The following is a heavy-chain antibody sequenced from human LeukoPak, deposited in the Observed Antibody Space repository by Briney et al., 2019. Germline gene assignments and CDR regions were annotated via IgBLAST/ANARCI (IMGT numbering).Heavy chain of an antibody. D-gene: IGHD3-22*01. V-gene: IGHV4-59*08. CDR3: ARLNLRYFESSDFPYWYFTP. J-gene: IGHJ2*01. CDR1: DGSISNYF. Sequence: PSETLSLTCTVSDGSISNYFWSWIRQPPGKGLQWIGYVYYSGATKYNPSLKSRVSMSVYASKKQFSLRLSSVTATDTAVYYCARLNLRYFESSDFPYWYFTPWGGGTLVTVSS. CDR2: VYYSGAT.